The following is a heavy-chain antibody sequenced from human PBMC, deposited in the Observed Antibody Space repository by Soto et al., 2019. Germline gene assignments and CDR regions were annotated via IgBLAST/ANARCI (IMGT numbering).Heavy chain of an antibody. CDR2: ISYDGSNK. D-gene: IGHD4-17*01. J-gene: IGHJ6*02. V-gene: IGHV3-30-3*01. CDR3: ASSTVTIDYYYYGMDV. CDR1: GFTFSSYA. Sequence: QVQLVESGGGVVQPGRSLRLSCAASGFTFSSYAMHWVRQAPGKGLEWVAVISYDGSNKYYADSVKGRFTISRDNSKNTLYLQMNSLRAEDTAVYYCASSTVTIDYYYYGMDVWGQGTTVTVSS.